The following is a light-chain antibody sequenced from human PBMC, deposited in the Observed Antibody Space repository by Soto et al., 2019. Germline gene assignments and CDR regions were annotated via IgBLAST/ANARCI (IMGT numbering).Light chain of an antibody. CDR1: SSDVGGYNY. J-gene: IGLJ1*01. V-gene: IGLV2-11*01. CDR2: DVI. CDR3: CSYAGSDTFYV. Sequence: QSVLTQPRSVSGSPGQSVTISCTGTSSDVGGYNYDSWYQQPPNKDPKLMIYDVIKRPSGFPDRFSGSKSGNTASLTSSGLQAEDEADYYCCSYAGSDTFYVFGTGTKVTVL.